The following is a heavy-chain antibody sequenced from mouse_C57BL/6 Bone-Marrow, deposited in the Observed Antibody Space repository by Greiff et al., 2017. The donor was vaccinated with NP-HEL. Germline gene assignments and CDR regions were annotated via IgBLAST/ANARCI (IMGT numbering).Heavy chain of an antibody. V-gene: IGHV1-77*01. J-gene: IGHJ3*01. CDR3: ARSAITTVVEGGFAY. Sequence: QVQLQQSGAELVKPGASVKISCKASGYTFTDYYINWVKQRPGQGLEWIGKIGPGSGSTYYTEKFKGKATLTADKSSSTAYLQLSSLTSEDSAVYFCARSAITTVVEGGFAYGGQGTLVTVSA. D-gene: IGHD1-1*01. CDR1: GYTFTDYY. CDR2: IGPGSGST.